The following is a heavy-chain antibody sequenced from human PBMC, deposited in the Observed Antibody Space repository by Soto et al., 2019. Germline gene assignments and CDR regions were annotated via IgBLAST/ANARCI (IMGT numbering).Heavy chain of an antibody. V-gene: IGHV1-69*12. CDR1: GGTFSSYA. Sequence: QVQLVQSGAGVKKPGSSVKVSCKASGGTFSSYAISWVRQAPGQGLEWMGGIIPIVGTADYAQKFQGRVTITADESTSTTYMELSSLRSEDTAVYYCAGKYQLNYYYGMDVWGQGTTVTVSS. J-gene: IGHJ6*02. CDR3: AGKYQLNYYYGMDV. CDR2: IIPIVGTA. D-gene: IGHD2-2*01.